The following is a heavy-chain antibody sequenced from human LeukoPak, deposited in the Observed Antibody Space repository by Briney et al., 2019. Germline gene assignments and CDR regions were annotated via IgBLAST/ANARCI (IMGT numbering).Heavy chain of an antibody. CDR3: ARGGRLWFGESLSPFDY. Sequence: SETLSLTCAVYGGSFSGYYWSWIRQPPGKGLEWIGEINHSGSTNYNPSLKSRVTISVDTSKNQFSLKLSSVTAADTAVYYCARGGRLWFGESLSPFDYWGQGTLVTVSS. CDR2: INHSGST. CDR1: GGSFSGYY. D-gene: IGHD3-10*01. J-gene: IGHJ4*02. V-gene: IGHV4-34*01.